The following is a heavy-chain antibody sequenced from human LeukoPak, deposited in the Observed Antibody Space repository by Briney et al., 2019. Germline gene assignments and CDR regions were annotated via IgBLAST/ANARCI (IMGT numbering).Heavy chain of an antibody. Sequence: SETLSLTCTVSGGSISGYFWSWIRQPPGKELEWIGYIYYSGSTNYNPSLKSRVTISVDTSKNQFSLELSSVTAADTAVYFCSRWRVPTTTVFYYGMDVWGKGTTVTVTS. V-gene: IGHV4-59*01. CDR2: IYYSGST. CDR1: GGSISGYF. J-gene: IGHJ6*04. CDR3: SRWRVPTTTVFYYGMDV. D-gene: IGHD2/OR15-2a*01.